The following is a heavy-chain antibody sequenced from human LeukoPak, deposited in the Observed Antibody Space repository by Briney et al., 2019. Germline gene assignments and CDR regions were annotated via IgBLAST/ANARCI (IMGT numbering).Heavy chain of an antibody. CDR1: GHSISSGYY. D-gene: IGHD5-12*01. V-gene: IGHV4-38-2*02. CDR2: IYHSGST. J-gene: IGHJ4*02. Sequence: SETLSLTCTVSGHSISSGYYWGWIRQPPGKGLEWIGSIYHSGSTYYKSSLKSRVTISVDTSKNQFSLRLSSVTAADTAVYYCARNPVDPTVELYYFDYWGQGTLVTVSS. CDR3: ARNPVDPTVELYYFDY.